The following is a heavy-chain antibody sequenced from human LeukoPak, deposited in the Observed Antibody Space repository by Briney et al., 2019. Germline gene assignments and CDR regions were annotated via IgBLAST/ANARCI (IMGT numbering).Heavy chain of an antibody. CDR2: TYYSGTT. D-gene: IGHD6-6*01. CDR3: AREFSSSKIYYYYHMDV. CDR1: GGSISSYY. J-gene: IGHJ6*03. Sequence: SETLSLTCSVSGGSISSYYWNWVRHPPGKGLGWVGSTYYSGTTNYNPSLQSRVTISVDTSKNQFSLKLRSVTAADTDVYYCAREFSSSKIYYYYHMDVWGKGTTVTVSS. V-gene: IGHV4-59*01.